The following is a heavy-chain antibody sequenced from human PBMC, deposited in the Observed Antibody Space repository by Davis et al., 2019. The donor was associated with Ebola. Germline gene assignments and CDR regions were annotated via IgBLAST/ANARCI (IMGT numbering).Heavy chain of an antibody. CDR2: IRYDGSLQ. Sequence: GGSLRLSCASSGFTFQIYGIHWVRQAPGKGLEWVSFIRYDGSLQFYADSVKGRFTISRDNSKNTLYLQMNSLKSEDTAIYYCTSRGLVSATDEAFDIWGQGTVVTVSS. J-gene: IGHJ3*02. D-gene: IGHD1-1*01. V-gene: IGHV3-30*02. CDR3: TSRGLVSATDEAFDI. CDR1: GFTFQIYG.